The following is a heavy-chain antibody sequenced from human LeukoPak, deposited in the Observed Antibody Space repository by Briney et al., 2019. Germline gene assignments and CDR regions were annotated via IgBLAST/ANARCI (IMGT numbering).Heavy chain of an antibody. J-gene: IGHJ4*02. CDR1: GFTFSSHA. Sequence: GGSLRLSCTPSGFTFSSHAMSWVRQAPGKGLEWVSAISGSGGSTYYADSVKGRFTISRDNSKNTLYLQMNNLRAEDTAVYYCAKDGKYSSSWQDYWGQGTLVTVSS. V-gene: IGHV3-23*01. CDR2: ISGSGGST. D-gene: IGHD6-13*01. CDR3: AKDGKYSSSWQDY.